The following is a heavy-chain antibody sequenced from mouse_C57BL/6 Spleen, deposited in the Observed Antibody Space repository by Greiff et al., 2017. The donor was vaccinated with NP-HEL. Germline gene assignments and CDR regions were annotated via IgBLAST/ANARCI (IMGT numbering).Heavy chain of an antibody. D-gene: IGHD1-1*01. CDR3: ARHEDYYGSSYEYYFDY. CDR2: FYPGSGSI. V-gene: IGHV1-62-2*01. J-gene: IGHJ2*01. CDR1: GYTFTEYT. Sequence: QVQLQQSGAELVKPGASVKLSCKASGYTFTEYTIHWVKQRSGQGLEWIGWFYPGSGSIKYNEKFKDKATLTADKSSSTAYMELSRLTSEDSAVYVYARHEDYYGSSYEYYFDYWGQGTTLTVSS.